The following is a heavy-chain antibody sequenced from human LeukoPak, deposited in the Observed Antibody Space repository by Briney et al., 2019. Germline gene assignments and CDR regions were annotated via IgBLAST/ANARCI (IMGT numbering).Heavy chain of an antibody. D-gene: IGHD2-2*01. V-gene: IGHV3-30*04. CDR1: GFTFSSYA. CDR3: ARVSAYCSSTSCYYYYGMDV. Sequence: GRSLRLSCAASGFTFSSYAMHWVRQAPGKGLEWVAVISHDGSNKYYADSVKGRFTISRDNSKNTLYLQMNSLRAEDTAVYYCARVSAYCSSTSCYYYYGMDVWGKGTTVTVSS. J-gene: IGHJ6*04. CDR2: ISHDGSNK.